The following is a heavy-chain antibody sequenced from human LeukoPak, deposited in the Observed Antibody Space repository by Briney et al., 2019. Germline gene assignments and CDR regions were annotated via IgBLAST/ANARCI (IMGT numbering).Heavy chain of an antibody. CDR2: INPDGSIT. D-gene: IGHD3-3*01. Sequence: AGGSLRLSCAASGFTFSNYWMHWVRQDPGKGLVWVSLINPDGSITNYADSVKGRFTISRDNSQNTVSLQLNNLRIEDTALYYCAKTSLSDPSGHYYYMDVWGKGTTVTVSS. J-gene: IGHJ6*03. CDR3: AKTSLSDPSGHYYYMDV. V-gene: IGHV3-74*01. CDR1: GFTFSNYW.